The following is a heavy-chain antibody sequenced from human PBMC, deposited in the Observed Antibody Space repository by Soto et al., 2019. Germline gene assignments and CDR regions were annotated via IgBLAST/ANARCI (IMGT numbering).Heavy chain of an antibody. CDR3: ARPTYYYYMDV. Sequence: QVQLVESGGGLVKPVGSLRLSCAASGFNFSDYYMNWIRQAPGKGLEWVSYISSSGNTKYYADSVKGRFTVSRDNAKNSLYLQMSSLRADDTAVYYCARPTYYYYMDVWGKGTTVSVSS. J-gene: IGHJ6*03. V-gene: IGHV3-11*01. CDR1: GFNFSDYY. CDR2: ISSSGNTK.